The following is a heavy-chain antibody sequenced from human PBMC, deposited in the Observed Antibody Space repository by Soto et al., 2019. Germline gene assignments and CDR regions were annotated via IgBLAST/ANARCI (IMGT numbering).Heavy chain of an antibody. D-gene: IGHD6-13*01. CDR2: IYPGDSDT. J-gene: IGHJ6*03. CDR1: GYSFTSYW. CDR3: ARLGAAAAKSRYYYYMDV. V-gene: IGHV5-51*01. Sequence: GESLKISCKGSGYSFTSYWIGWVRQMPGKGLEWMGIIYPGDSDTRYSPSFQGQVTISADKSISTAYLQWSSLKASDTAMYYCARLGAAAAKSRYYYYMDVWGKGTTVTVSS.